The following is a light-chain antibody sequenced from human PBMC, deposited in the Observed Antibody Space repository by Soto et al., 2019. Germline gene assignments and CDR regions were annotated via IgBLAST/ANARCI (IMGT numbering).Light chain of an antibody. CDR2: KAS. CDR1: QSISSW. CDR3: QQYNSYLT. V-gene: IGKV1-5*03. Sequence: DIQMTQSPSTLSASVGDRVTITCRASQSISSWLAWYQQKPGKATKLLIYKASSLESGVPSRFSGSGSGTEFTLTISSLQPDDFATYYCQQYNSYLTFGPGTKVDIK. J-gene: IGKJ3*01.